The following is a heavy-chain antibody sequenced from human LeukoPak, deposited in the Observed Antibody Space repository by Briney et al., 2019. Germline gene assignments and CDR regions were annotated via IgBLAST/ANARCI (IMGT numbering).Heavy chain of an antibody. CDR1: GYTFTSYG. V-gene: IGHV1-18*01. Sequence: GASVKASCKASGYTFTSYGISWVRQAPGQGLEWMGWISAYNGNTNYAQKLQGRVTMTTDTSTSTAYMELRSLRSDDTAVYYCARLWFGEFSSWFDPWGQGTLVTVSS. D-gene: IGHD3-10*01. CDR2: ISAYNGNT. J-gene: IGHJ5*02. CDR3: ARLWFGEFSSWFDP.